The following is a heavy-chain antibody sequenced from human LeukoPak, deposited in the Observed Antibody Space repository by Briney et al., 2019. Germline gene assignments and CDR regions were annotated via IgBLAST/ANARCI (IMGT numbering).Heavy chain of an antibody. D-gene: IGHD6-6*01. V-gene: IGHV4-30-4*08. J-gene: IGHJ4*02. CDR1: GGSINSTSNY. CDR2: FYYSGST. CDR3: ASSIAARVY. Sequence: PSETLSLTCTVSGGSINSTSNYWGWIRQPPGKGLEWIEYFYYSGSTYYNPSLKSRITISVDTSKNQFSLNLSSVTAADTAVYYCASSIAARVYWGPGTLVTVSS.